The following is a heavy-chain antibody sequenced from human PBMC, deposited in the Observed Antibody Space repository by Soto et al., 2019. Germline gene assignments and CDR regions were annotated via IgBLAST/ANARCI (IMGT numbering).Heavy chain of an antibody. CDR2: IIPIFGTA. CDR3: ARGEGVDAVTPKNGMDV. CDR1: GGTFSSYA. Sequence: QVQLVQSGAEVKKPGSSVKVSCKASGGTFSSYAISWVRQAPGQGLEWMGGIIPIFGTANYAQKLQGRVTITADESTSTAYMDLGSLRSADTAVYYCARGEGVDAVTPKNGMDVWGQGTKVTVSS. D-gene: IGHD4-17*01. V-gene: IGHV1-69*01. J-gene: IGHJ6*02.